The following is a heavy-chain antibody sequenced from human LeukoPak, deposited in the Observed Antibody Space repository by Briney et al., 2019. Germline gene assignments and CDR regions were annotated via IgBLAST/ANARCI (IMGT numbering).Heavy chain of an antibody. V-gene: IGHV3-30*02. CDR3: ARAFLTRYGSGSYYSMDV. J-gene: IGHJ6*03. D-gene: IGHD3-10*01. Sequence: GGSLRLSCAASGFTFSSYGMHWVRQAPGKGLEWVAFIRYDGSNKYYADSVKGRFTISRDNSKNTLYLQMNSLRAEDTAVYYCARAFLTRYGSGSYYSMDVWGKGTTVTVSS. CDR2: IRYDGSNK. CDR1: GFTFSSYG.